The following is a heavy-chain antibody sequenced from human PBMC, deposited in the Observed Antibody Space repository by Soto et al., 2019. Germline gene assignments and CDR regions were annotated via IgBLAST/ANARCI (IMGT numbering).Heavy chain of an antibody. CDR3: ARGGVLRYFDWLLYPFDY. CDR2: INPNSGGT. D-gene: IGHD3-9*01. CDR1: GYTFTSYG. Sequence: GASVKVSCKASGYTFTSYGISWVRQAPGQGLEWMGWINPNSGGTNYAQKFQGWVTMTRDTSISTAYMELSRLRSDDTAVYYCARGGVLRYFDWLLYPFDYWGQGTLVTVSS. J-gene: IGHJ4*02. V-gene: IGHV1-2*04.